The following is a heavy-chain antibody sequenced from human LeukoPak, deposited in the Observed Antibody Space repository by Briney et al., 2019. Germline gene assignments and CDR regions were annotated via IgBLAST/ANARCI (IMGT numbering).Heavy chain of an antibody. V-gene: IGHV3-23*01. J-gene: IGHJ4*02. CDR3: ATPTTYFYDSSAFD. CDR1: GFTFSNYA. CDR2: ISGAAGST. Sequence: GGSLRLSCAASGFTFSNYAMHWVRQAPGKGLEWVSTISGAAGSTYYAASVKGRFTISRDSSKNTLYLQMDSLRAEDTALYYCATPTTYFYDSSAFDWGQGTLVTVSS. D-gene: IGHD3-22*01.